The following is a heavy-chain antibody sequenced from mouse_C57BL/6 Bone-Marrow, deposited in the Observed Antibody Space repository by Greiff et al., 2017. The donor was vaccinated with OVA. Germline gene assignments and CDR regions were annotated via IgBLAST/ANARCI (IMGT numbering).Heavy chain of an antibody. CDR3: ASTLDY. Sequence: ESGPGLVKPSQSLSLTCSVTGYSITSGYYWTWIRQFPGNKLEWMGYISYDGSNNYNPSLKNRISITRDTSKNQFFLKLNSVTTEDTATYYCASTLDYWGQGTTLTVSS. J-gene: IGHJ2*01. V-gene: IGHV3-6*01. CDR2: ISYDGSN. CDR1: GYSITSGYY.